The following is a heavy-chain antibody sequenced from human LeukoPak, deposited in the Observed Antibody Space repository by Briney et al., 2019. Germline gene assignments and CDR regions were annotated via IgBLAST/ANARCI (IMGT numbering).Heavy chain of an antibody. V-gene: IGHV3-23*01. CDR3: ARDRPLWDYVWGSYLHV. J-gene: IGHJ4*02. Sequence: RTGGSLRLSCAASGFTFSNYAITWVRQAPGRGLEWVSSISVSGFTTYYADSVKGRFTISRDNAKNTLYLQMNSLRAEGTAVYYCARDRPLWDYVWGSYLHVGGQGTLVTVSS. CDR1: GFTFSNYA. CDR2: ISVSGFTT. D-gene: IGHD3-16*02.